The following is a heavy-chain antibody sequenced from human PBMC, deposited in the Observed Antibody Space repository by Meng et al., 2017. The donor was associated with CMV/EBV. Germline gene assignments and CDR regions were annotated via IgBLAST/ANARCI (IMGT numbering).Heavy chain of an antibody. J-gene: IGHJ6*02. Sequence: GEPLKISCAASGFTFSSYAMSWVRQAPGKGLEWVSAISGSGGSTYYADSVKGQFTISRDNSKNTLYLQMNSLRVEDTAVYYCAKAEPDEWELLRGHYYYGMDVWGQGTTVTSP. CDR1: GFTFSSYA. CDR3: AKAEPDEWELLRGHYYYGMDV. V-gene: IGHV3-23*01. D-gene: IGHD1-26*01. CDR2: ISGSGGST.